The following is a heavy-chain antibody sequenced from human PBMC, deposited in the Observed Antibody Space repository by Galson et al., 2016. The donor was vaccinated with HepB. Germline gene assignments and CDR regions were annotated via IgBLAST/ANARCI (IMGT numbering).Heavy chain of an antibody. V-gene: IGHV1-46*01. CDR1: GYTFINYY. Sequence: SVKVSCKASGYTFINYYINWVRQAPGRGLEWMGLIAPIGETTTYAPKFQGRVTMTKDTSTSTVYMELSSLTCDDTAVYYCARDDGSGYYLGLDYWGQGTLVTVSS. D-gene: IGHD3-22*01. CDR2: IAPIGETT. CDR3: ARDDGSGYYLGLDY. J-gene: IGHJ4*02.